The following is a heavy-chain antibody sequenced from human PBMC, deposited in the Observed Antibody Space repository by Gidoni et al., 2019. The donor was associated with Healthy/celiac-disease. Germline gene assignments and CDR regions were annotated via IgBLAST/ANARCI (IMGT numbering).Heavy chain of an antibody. V-gene: IGHV3-48*02. CDR2: ISSSSSTI. CDR3: ARSPSDIPYYYHYGMDV. D-gene: IGHD2-2*02. J-gene: IGHJ6*02. CDR1: GFTFRSYR. Sequence: EVQLVESGGGLVQPGGSLRLSCAVSGFTFRSYRMNWVRQAPGKGLGWVSYISSSSSTIYYADSVKGRFTISRDNAKNSLYLQMNRLRDEDTAVYYCARSPSDIPYYYHYGMDVWGQGTTVTVSS.